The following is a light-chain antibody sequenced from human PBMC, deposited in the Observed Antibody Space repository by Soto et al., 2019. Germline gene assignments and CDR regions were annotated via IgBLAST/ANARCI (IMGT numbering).Light chain of an antibody. CDR1: SSDVGSYNL. CDR3: CSYAGSGTYV. Sequence: QSVLTQPAPVSGSPGQSITISCTGTSSDVGSYNLVSWYQQHPGKAPKLIIYEDSKRPSGVSNRFSGSKSGNTASLTISGLQAEDEADYYCCSYAGSGTYVFGTGTKVTVL. CDR2: EDS. J-gene: IGLJ1*01. V-gene: IGLV2-23*01.